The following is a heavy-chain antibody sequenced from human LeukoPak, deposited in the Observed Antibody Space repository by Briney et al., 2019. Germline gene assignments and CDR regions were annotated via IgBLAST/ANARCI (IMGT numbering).Heavy chain of an antibody. V-gene: IGHV3-7*03. CDR2: IKQDGSEK. CDR1: GFTFSSYW. CDR3: ATSTAAAGTD. J-gene: IGHJ4*02. D-gene: IGHD6-13*01. Sequence: GGSLRLSCAASGFTFSSYWMSWVRQAPGKGLKWVANIKQDGSEKYYVDSVKGRFTISRDNAQNSLYLQMNSLRAEDTAIYYCATSTAAAGTDWGQGTLVTVSS.